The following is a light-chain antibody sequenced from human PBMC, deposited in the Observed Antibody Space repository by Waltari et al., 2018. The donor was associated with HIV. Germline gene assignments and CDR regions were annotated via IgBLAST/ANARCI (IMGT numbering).Light chain of an antibody. CDR3: SSYTSSRTWV. Sequence: QSALTQPASVSGSPGPSITISCTGTSSDVGGYDYPSWYKQHPGKDPILLIYEVSNRPSGVSTRFSGSKSGNPASLTISGLQAEDEADYYCSSYTSSRTWVFGGGTKLTVL. J-gene: IGLJ3*02. V-gene: IGLV2-14*01. CDR2: EVS. CDR1: SSDVGGYDY.